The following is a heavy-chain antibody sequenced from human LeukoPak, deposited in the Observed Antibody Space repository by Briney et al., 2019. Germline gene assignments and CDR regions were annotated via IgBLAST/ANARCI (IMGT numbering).Heavy chain of an antibody. CDR2: ISGSGANT. J-gene: IGHJ5*02. CDR3: AKDPSGDYEIEGGNWFDP. D-gene: IGHD4-17*01. V-gene: IGHV3-23*01. CDR1: GFTFSSYA. Sequence: GGSLRLSWAAAGFTFSSYAMSWVSQAPGKGLEWVSAISGSGANTYYADSVKGRITISRDNSKNTLYLQMNNLRAEDTAVYYCAKDPSGDYEIEGGNWFDPWGQGTLVTVSS.